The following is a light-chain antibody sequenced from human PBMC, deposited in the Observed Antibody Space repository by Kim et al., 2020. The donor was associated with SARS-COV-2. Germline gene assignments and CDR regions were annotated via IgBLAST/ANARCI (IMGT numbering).Light chain of an antibody. CDR3: QAWDSSLLV. Sequence: SVSPGQTASITCSVDKLGDKYACWYQQKPGQSPVLVIYQDSKRPSGIPERFSGSNSGNTATLTISGTQAMDEADYYCQAWDSSLLVFGTGTKVTVL. J-gene: IGLJ1*01. V-gene: IGLV3-1*01. CDR2: QDS. CDR1: KLGDKY.